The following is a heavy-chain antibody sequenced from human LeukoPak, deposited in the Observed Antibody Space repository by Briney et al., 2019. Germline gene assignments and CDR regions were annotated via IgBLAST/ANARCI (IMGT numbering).Heavy chain of an antibody. Sequence: GGSLRLSCAASGFTFSSYAMSWVRQAPGKGLEWVSYISSSSSTIYYADSVKGRFTISRDNAKNSLYLQMNSLRDEDTAVYYCARDRYYDSSGYYYEDAFDIWGQGTMVTVSS. CDR3: ARDRYYDSSGYYYEDAFDI. V-gene: IGHV3-48*02. CDR2: ISSSSSTI. J-gene: IGHJ3*02. CDR1: GFTFSSYA. D-gene: IGHD3-22*01.